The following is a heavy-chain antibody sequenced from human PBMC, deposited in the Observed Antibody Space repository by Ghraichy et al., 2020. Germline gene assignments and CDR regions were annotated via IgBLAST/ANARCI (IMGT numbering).Heavy chain of an antibody. CDR2: IKQDGSEK. CDR3: AREDPYCSGGSCYSGDY. J-gene: IGHJ4*02. CDR1: GFTFSSYW. D-gene: IGHD2-15*01. V-gene: IGHV3-7*01. Sequence: RGSLRLSCAASGFTFSSYWMSWVRQAPGKGLEWVANIKQDGSEKYYVDSVKGRFTISRDNAKNSLYLQMNSLRAEDTAVYYCAREDPYCSGGSCYSGDYWGQGTLVTVSS.